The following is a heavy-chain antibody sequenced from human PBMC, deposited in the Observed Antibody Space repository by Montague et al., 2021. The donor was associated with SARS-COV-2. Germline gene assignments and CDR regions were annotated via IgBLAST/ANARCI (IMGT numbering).Heavy chain of an antibody. D-gene: IGHD1-20*01. V-gene: IGHV4-59*01. CDR2: IYYSGST. CDR3: AGTEYNWFYWFDP. CDR1: GGSISNYY. Sequence: SETLSLTCTVSGGSISNYYWSWIRQPPGRGLEWIGYIYYSGSTDYSPSLKSRVTISLDTSKNQFSLTVTSVTAADTAVYYCAGTEYNWFYWFDPWGQGTLVTVSS. J-gene: IGHJ5*02.